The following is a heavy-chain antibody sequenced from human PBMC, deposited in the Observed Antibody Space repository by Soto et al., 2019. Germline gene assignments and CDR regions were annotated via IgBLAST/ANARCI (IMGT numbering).Heavy chain of an antibody. CDR3: AREDGGGGRRHDF. Sequence: QVQLVQSGAEVKKPGASVKISCKTSGYTFAMHYIHWVRQAPGQGLEWMGMINPSDGSTSYVQKFQGRVTMTRDTSATTVFLNMSRLTSHDTAVFYCAREDGGGGRRHDFWGQGTLVTVSS. CDR1: GYTFAMHY. J-gene: IGHJ4*02. CDR2: INPSDGST. V-gene: IGHV1-46*01. D-gene: IGHD2-15*01.